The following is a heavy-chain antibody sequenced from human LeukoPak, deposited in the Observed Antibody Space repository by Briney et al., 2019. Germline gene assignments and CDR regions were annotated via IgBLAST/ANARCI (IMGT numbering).Heavy chain of an antibody. J-gene: IGHJ4*02. CDR2: ISAYNGNT. V-gene: IGHV1-18*04. CDR1: GYTFTGYY. CDR3: ARGVTYYYGSGSYPTPFDY. Sequence: GASVKVSCKASGYTFTGYYMHWVRQAPGQGLEWMGWISAYNGNTNYAQKLQGRVTMTTDTSTSTAYMELRSLRSDDTAVYYCARGVTYYYGSGSYPTPFDYWGQGTLVTVSS. D-gene: IGHD3-10*01.